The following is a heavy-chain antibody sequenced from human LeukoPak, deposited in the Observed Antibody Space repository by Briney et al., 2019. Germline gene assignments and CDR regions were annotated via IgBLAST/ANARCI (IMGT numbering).Heavy chain of an antibody. CDR2: IFQSGTT. Sequence: PSETLSLTCTVSGDSITTYYWGWIRQPPGKGLEWIGYIFQSGTTKYNPSLKSRVTILSDVSKNQFSLNLTSVTAADTAVYYCARDSWGRFDYWGQGTLVAVSS. J-gene: IGHJ4*02. CDR3: ARDSWGRFDY. V-gene: IGHV4-59*01. D-gene: IGHD7-27*01. CDR1: GDSITTYY.